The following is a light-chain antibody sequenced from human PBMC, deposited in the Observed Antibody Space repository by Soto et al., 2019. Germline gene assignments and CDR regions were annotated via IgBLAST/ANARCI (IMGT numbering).Light chain of an antibody. CDR1: SSDVGAYNY. Sequence: QSVLTQPASVSVSPGQSITISCTGTSSDVGAYNYVSWYQQQSGKAPKLLIHEVSSRPAGVSDRFSGSKSGNTASLTISGLQAEDEADYYCSAFATSRAYVFGIGTKV. CDR3: SAFATSRAYV. V-gene: IGLV2-14*01. J-gene: IGLJ1*01. CDR2: EVS.